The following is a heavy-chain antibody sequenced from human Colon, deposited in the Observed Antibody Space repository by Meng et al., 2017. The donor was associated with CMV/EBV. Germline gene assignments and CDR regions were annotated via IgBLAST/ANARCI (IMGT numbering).Heavy chain of an antibody. CDR2: IFHSGDT. Sequence: QVQLQESGPGLVKPSDTLSLTCAVSGYSISSYNWWGWIRQPPGKGLEWIGYIFHSGDTYYNASLRSRVTMSEDTSKNQFSLRLTSVTAVDTAVYYCARKPAAISWFDPWGQGILVTVSS. V-gene: IGHV4-28*01. J-gene: IGHJ5*02. CDR3: ARKPAAISWFDP. D-gene: IGHD2-2*01. CDR1: GYSISSYNW.